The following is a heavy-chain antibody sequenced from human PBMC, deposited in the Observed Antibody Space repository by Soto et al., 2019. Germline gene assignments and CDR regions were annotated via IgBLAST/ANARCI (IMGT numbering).Heavy chain of an antibody. Sequence: GGSLRLSCAASGFTFSSYAMSWVRQAPGKGLEWVSAISGSGGSTYYADSVKGRFTISRDNSKNTLYLQMNSLRAEDTAVYYCAKEGDLLWFGELTEFDYWGQGTLVTVSS. J-gene: IGHJ4*02. CDR1: GFTFSSYA. CDR2: ISGSGGST. D-gene: IGHD3-10*01. V-gene: IGHV3-23*01. CDR3: AKEGDLLWFGELTEFDY.